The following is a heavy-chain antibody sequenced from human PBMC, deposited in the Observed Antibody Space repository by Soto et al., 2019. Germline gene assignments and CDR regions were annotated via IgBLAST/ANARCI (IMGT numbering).Heavy chain of an antibody. CDR3: ARGRDYFWGSYRLYLY. CDR2: INHSGST. CDR1: GGSFSGYY. D-gene: IGHD3-16*01. V-gene: IGHV4-34*01. J-gene: IGHJ4*02. Sequence: SETLSLTCAVYGGSFSGYYWSWIRQPPGKGLEWIGEINHSGSTNYNPSLKSRVTISVDTSKNQFSLKLSSVTAADTAVYYCARGRDYFWGSYRLYLYWGQGTLVTVSS.